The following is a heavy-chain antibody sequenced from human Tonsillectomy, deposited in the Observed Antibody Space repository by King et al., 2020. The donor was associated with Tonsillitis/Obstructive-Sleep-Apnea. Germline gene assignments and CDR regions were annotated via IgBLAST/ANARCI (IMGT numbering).Heavy chain of an antibody. J-gene: IGHJ4*02. Sequence: VQLQQWGAGLLKPSETLSLTCAVYGGSFSGYYWSWIRQPPGKGLEWIGEINHSGSTNYNPSLKSRVTISVDTSKNQFSLKLSSVTAADTAVYYCARKGNGYSSSSHFEYWGQGTLVTVSS. CDR2: INHSGST. D-gene: IGHD6-6*01. CDR3: ARKGNGYSSSSHFEY. CDR1: GGSFSGYY. V-gene: IGHV4-34*01.